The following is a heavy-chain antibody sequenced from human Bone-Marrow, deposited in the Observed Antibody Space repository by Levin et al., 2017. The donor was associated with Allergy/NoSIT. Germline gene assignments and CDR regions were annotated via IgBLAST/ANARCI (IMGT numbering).Heavy chain of an antibody. D-gene: IGHD2-2*01. CDR3: ARVDKRFCTPTTCYGAFDS. Sequence: SETLSLTCVVYGSSFSGYYWTWVRQPPGKGLDWIAEINHSGRTNYSPSLESRVTMSVDTSKKQFSLNLASVTAADTAVYYCARVDKRFCTPTTCYGAFDSWGQGALVTVSS. CDR1: GSSFSGYY. J-gene: IGHJ4*02. CDR2: INHSGRT. V-gene: IGHV4-34*01.